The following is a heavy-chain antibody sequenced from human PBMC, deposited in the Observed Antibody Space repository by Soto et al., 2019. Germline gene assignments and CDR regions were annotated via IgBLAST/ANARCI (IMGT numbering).Heavy chain of an antibody. CDR1: GGSISSSSYY. CDR2: IYYSGST. V-gene: IGHV4-39*01. Sequence: QLQLQESGPGLVKPSETLSLTCTVSGGSISSSSYYWGWIRQPPGKGLEWIGSIYYSGSTYYNPSLKSRVTISADTSKNQFSLKLSSVTAADTAVYYCARPRIAAAGAHFYYFDYWGQGTLVTVSS. J-gene: IGHJ4*02. CDR3: ARPRIAAAGAHFYYFDY. D-gene: IGHD6-13*01.